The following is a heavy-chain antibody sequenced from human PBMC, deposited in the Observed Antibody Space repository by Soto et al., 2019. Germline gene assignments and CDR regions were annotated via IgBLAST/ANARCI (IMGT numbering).Heavy chain of an antibody. CDR1: RVAFSKFI. V-gene: IGHV1-69*01. Sequence: FKASRVAFSKFIVTWVRQAPGLGLEWVGGIIPIFGTANYAQKFQGRVTITADESTSTSYMEVNNLRSEDTAVYYCAKVRYSSPMGYYYGMDVWGQGTTVTVSS. D-gene: IGHD6-19*01. CDR2: IIPIFGTA. J-gene: IGHJ6*02. CDR3: AKVRYSSPMGYYYGMDV.